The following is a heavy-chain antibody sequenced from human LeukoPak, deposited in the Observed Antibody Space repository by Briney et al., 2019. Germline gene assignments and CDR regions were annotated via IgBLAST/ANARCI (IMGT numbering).Heavy chain of an antibody. CDR2: IYYSGST. CDR3: ARAEPGAAPFDY. CDR1: GGSISSGDYY. V-gene: IGHV4-30-4*01. J-gene: IGHJ4*02. Sequence: PSQTLSLTCTVSGGSISSGDYYWSWIRQPPGKGLEWIGYIYYSGSTYYNPSLKSRVTISVDTSKNQFSLKLSSVTAADTAVYYCARAEPGAAPFDYWGQGTLVTVSS. D-gene: IGHD4/OR15-4a*01.